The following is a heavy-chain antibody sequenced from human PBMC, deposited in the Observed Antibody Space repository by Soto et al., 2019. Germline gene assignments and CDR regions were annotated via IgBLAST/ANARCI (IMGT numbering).Heavy chain of an antibody. D-gene: IGHD2-21*02. J-gene: IGHJ5*02. CDR2: IYYSGST. V-gene: IGHV4-39*01. CDR3: VRTARQGAVAPHWFDR. Sequence: SETLSLTCTVSGGSISSTFYYWVWIRQPPGKGLEWIGSIYYSGSTSYNPSHNPSLKSRLTMSVDTSNNQFSLKLSSVTAADSAVYYCVRTARQGAVAPHWFDRWGQGILVTVSS. CDR1: GGSISSTFYY.